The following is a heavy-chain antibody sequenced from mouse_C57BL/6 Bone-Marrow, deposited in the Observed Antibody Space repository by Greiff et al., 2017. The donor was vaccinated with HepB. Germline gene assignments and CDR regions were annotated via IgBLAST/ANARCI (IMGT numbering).Heavy chain of an antibody. CDR3: TTLTWSYWYFDV. CDR1: GFNIKDDY. V-gene: IGHV14-4*01. CDR2: IDPENGDT. D-gene: IGHD5-1*01. J-gene: IGHJ1*03. Sequence: EVQLQQSGAELVRPGASVKLSCTASGFNIKDDYMHWVKQRPEQGLEWIGWIDPENGDTEYASKFQGKATITADTSSNTAYLQLSSLTSEDTAVYYCTTLTWSYWYFDVWGTGTTVTVSS.